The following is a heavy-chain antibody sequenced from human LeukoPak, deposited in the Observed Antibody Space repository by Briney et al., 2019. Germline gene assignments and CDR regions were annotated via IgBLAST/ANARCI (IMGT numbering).Heavy chain of an antibody. J-gene: IGHJ6*03. V-gene: IGHV4-38-2*01. D-gene: IGHD3-10*01. CDR1: GYSISSGYY. CDR2: IYHSGRT. CDR3: AKHSRVRGYMDV. Sequence: PSETLSLTCAVSGYSISSGYYWGWIRQPPGEGLEWIGSIYHSGRTYYNPSLKSRVTISVDTSKNQFSLKLTSVTAADTAVYYCAKHSRVRGYMDVWGKGTTVTVSS.